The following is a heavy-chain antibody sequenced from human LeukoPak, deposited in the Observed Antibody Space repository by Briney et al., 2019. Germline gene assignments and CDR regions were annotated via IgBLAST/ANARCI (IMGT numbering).Heavy chain of an antibody. CDR3: ARDPPYCRSTSCYPKYYMDV. Sequence: ASVKLSCKASGSTFTNYYMHWVRQAPGPGLEWMGIINPSGGSTSYAQRFQGRVTMTRDTSTRKVYMELSSLRSEDTAVYYCARDPPYCRSTSCYPKYYMDVWGKGTTVTISS. D-gene: IGHD2-2*01. CDR2: INPSGGST. CDR1: GSTFTNYY. J-gene: IGHJ6*03. V-gene: IGHV1-46*01.